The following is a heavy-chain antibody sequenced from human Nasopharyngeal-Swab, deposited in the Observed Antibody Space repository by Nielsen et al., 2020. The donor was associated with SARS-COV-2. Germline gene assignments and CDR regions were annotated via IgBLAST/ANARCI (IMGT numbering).Heavy chain of an antibody. V-gene: IGHV4-59*01. CDR1: GGSISSYY. D-gene: IGHD2-21*01. CDR3: ARVVVGAGGYYYYMDV. Sequence: SETLPLTCTVSGGSISSYYWSWIRQPPGKGLEWIGYIYYSGSTNYNPSLKSRVTISVDTSKNQFSPKLSSVTAADTAVYYCARVVVGAGGYYYYMDVWGKGTTVTVSS. CDR2: IYYSGST. J-gene: IGHJ6*03.